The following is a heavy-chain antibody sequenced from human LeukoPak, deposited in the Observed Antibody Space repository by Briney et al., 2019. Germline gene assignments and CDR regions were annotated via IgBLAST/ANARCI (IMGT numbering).Heavy chain of an antibody. CDR1: GFTFNSYA. CDR3: AKGRVGVVVPAAIDY. V-gene: IGHV3-23*01. J-gene: IGHJ4*02. Sequence: PGGSLRLSCAASGFTFNSYAMSWVRQAPGKGLEWVSAISGSGGSTYYADSVKGRFTISRDNSKNTLYLQMNSLRAEDTAVYYCAKGRVGVVVPAAIDYWGQGTLVTVSS. D-gene: IGHD2-2*01. CDR2: ISGSGGST.